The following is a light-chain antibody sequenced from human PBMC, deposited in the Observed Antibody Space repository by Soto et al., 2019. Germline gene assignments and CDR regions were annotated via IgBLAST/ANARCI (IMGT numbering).Light chain of an antibody. J-gene: IGKJ1*01. Sequence: EIVLTQSPATLSLSPGERATLSCRASRSVNIYLAWYQQKPGLPPRLLIYDASTRATGIPARFSGSGSGTDFTLTISSLEPEYFAIYYCQQYGSSGTFGQGTKVDIK. CDR2: DAS. CDR3: QQYGSSGT. V-gene: IGKV3-11*01. CDR1: RSVNIY.